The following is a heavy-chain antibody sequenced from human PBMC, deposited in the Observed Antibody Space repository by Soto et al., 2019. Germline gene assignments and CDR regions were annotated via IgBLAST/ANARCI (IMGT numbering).Heavy chain of an antibody. J-gene: IGHJ3*02. CDR1: GFTFSSYA. CDR3: AKESKWFGESWDAFDI. V-gene: IGHV3-23*01. CDR2: ISGSGGST. Sequence: GGSLRLSCAASGFTFSSYAMSWVRQAPGKGLEWVSAISGSGGSTYYADSVKGRFTISRDNSKNTLYLQMNSLRAEDTAVYYCAKESKWFGESWDAFDIWGQGTMVTVSS. D-gene: IGHD3-10*01.